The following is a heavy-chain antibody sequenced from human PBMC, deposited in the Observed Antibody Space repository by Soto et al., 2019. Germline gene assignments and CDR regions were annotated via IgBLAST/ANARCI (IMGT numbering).Heavy chain of an antibody. D-gene: IGHD6-13*01. CDR2: IKQDGSEE. V-gene: IGHV3-7*01. Sequence: EVQLVESGGGLVQPGGSLRLSCVDSGFTFSSYWMSWVRQAPVKGLEWVGNIKQDGSEENYADSVKGRFTISRDNAENAMYLQMNSLRVEYTDVYYGERTAASGRGLDVWRQGTTVVVAS. CDR1: GFTFSSYW. J-gene: IGHJ6*02. CDR3: ERTAASGRGLDV.